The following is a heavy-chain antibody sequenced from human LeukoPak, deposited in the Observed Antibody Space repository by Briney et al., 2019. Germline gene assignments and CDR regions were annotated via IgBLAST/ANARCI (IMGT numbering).Heavy chain of an antibody. J-gene: IGHJ4*02. D-gene: IGHD6-6*01. CDR1: GYTFPSYF. Sequence: ASVKVSCRASGYTFPSYFMHWVRQAPGQGLEWMGIINPTGGSTTYAQKLQGRVTMTRDTSTSTVYMELSSLRSDDTAVYYCARTAARRFDYWGQGTLVTVSS. CDR2: INPTGGST. CDR3: ARTAARRFDY. V-gene: IGHV1-46*01.